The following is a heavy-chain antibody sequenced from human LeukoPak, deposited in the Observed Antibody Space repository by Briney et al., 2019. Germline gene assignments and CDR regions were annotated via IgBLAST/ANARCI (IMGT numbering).Heavy chain of an antibody. CDR1: GFTFSSYW. CDR2: IRDDGSEK. J-gene: IGHJ6*03. V-gene: IGHV3-7*01. Sequence: GGSLRLSCAASGFTFSSYWMTWVRQAPGKGLEWVANIRDDGSEKYYVDSVKGRFTISRDNAKNSLYLRMNSLRAEDTAVYYCARLNYDFWSGVWEGYYMDVWAKGPRSPSP. CDR3: ARLNYDFWSGVWEGYYMDV. D-gene: IGHD3-3*01.